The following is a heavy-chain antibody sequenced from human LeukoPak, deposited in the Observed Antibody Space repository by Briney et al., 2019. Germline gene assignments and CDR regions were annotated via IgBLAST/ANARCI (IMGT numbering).Heavy chain of an antibody. CDR3: ARERITYGMDV. Sequence: GGSLRLSCAASGFTFRSYDMYWVRQATGKGLEWVSTIGTAGDTYYSGSVKGRFTISRENAKNSLYLQMNSLRAGDTAVYYCARERITYGMDVWGQGTTVTVSS. CDR2: IGTAGDT. D-gene: IGHD3-16*01. J-gene: IGHJ6*02. CDR1: GFTFRSYD. V-gene: IGHV3-13*01.